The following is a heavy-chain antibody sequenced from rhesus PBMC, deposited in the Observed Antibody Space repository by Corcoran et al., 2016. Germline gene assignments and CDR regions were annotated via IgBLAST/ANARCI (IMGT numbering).Heavy chain of an antibody. Sequence: QVKLQQWGEGLVKPSETLSLTCAVYGGSITGYYWSWIRQPPGKGLEWIGNIDGNSASTNYTPSLKNRVTISKDTSKNQFSLKLSSVTAADTAVYYCARVLRDRFDVWGPGVLVTVSS. CDR2: IDGNSAST. CDR3: ARVLRDRFDV. D-gene: IGHD3-3*01. J-gene: IGHJ5-1*01. CDR1: GGSITGYY. V-gene: IGHV4-73*01.